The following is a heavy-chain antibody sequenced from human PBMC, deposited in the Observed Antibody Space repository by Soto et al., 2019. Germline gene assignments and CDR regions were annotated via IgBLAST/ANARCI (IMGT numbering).Heavy chain of an antibody. Sequence: EVQLVESGGGLVQPGGSLKLSCAASGFTFSGSAMHWVRQASGKGLEWVGRIRSKASNYATAYAASVKGRITISRDESKNTAYLQMNSLNTEDTAVYYCTRLGCSGGSCDDYWGQGTLDTVSS. CDR1: GFTFSGSA. J-gene: IGHJ4*02. D-gene: IGHD2-15*01. V-gene: IGHV3-73*01. CDR3: TRLGCSGGSCDDY. CDR2: IRSKASNYAT.